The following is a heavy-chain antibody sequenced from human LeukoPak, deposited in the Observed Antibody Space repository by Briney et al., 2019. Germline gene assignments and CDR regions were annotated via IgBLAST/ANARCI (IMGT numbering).Heavy chain of an antibody. CDR1: GYSISSGYY. CDR2: IYHSGST. V-gene: IGHV4-38-2*01. Sequence: SETLSLTCAVSGYSISSGYYWGWIRQPPGKGLEWIGSIYHSGSTYYNPSLKSRVTITVDTSKNKFSLRLRSVTAADTAVYYCXXXXXXXXFDYWXXGXLVTVSS. J-gene: IGHJ4*02. CDR3: XXXXXXXXFDY.